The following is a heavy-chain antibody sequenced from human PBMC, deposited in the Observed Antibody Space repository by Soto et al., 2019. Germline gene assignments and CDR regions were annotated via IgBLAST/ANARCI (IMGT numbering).Heavy chain of an antibody. J-gene: IGHJ4*02. CDR2: ISAYNGNT. V-gene: IGHV1-18*01. CDR1: GYTFTSYG. Sequence: ASVKVSCKASGYTFTSYGISWVRQAPGQGLEWMGWISAYNGNTNYAQKLQGRVTMTTDTSTSTAYMELRSLRSDDTAVYYCARDFRIAVAGNNYHFDYWGQGTLVTVSS. CDR3: ARDFRIAVAGNNYHFDY. D-gene: IGHD6-19*01.